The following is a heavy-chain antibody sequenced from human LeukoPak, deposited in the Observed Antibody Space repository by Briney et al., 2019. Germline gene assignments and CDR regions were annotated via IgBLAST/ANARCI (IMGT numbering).Heavy chain of an antibody. Sequence: PGGSLRLSCAASGFTFSSYAMHWVRQAPGKGLEWVAVISYDGSNKYYADSVKGRFTISRDNSKNTLYLQMNSLRAEDTAVYYCARVSGYFDPYYFDYWGQGTLVTVSS. CDR3: ARVSGYFDPYYFDY. CDR2: ISYDGSNK. D-gene: IGHD3-9*01. V-gene: IGHV3-30*04. CDR1: GFTFSSYA. J-gene: IGHJ4*02.